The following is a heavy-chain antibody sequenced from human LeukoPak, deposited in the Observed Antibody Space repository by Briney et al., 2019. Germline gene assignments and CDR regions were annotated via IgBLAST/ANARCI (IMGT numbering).Heavy chain of an antibody. CDR2: IYYSGST. J-gene: IGHJ4*02. D-gene: IGHD3-10*01. V-gene: IGHV4-39*01. CDR1: DGSTSSSSYY. CDR3: ARGLWFGELEALPFDY. Sequence: SETLSLTCTVSDGSTSSSSYYWGWIRQPPGKGLEWIGSIYYSGSTYYNPSLKSRVTISVDTSKNQFSLKLSSVTAADTAVYYCARGLWFGELEALPFDYWGQGTLVTVSS.